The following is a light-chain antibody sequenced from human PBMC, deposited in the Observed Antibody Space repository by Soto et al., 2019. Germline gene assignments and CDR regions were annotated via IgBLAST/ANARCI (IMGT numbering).Light chain of an antibody. Sequence: EIVFTQSPATLSLFPVERATLSCRASQSVGSYFAWYQQKPGQAPRLLLYDTSNRATGIPARFSGSGSGTDFTLTISSLEPEDFAVYFCQQRSNWPPITFGQGTRLEIK. CDR2: DTS. V-gene: IGKV3-11*01. J-gene: IGKJ5*01. CDR1: QSVGSY. CDR3: QQRSNWPPIT.